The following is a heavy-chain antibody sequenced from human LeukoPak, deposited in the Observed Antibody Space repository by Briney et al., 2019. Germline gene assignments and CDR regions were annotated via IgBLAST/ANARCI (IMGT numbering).Heavy chain of an antibody. CDR2: INWNGGST. CDR1: GFTFDDYG. D-gene: IGHD3-22*01. Sequence: GGSLRLSCAASGFTFDDYGMSWVRQAPGKGLEWVSGINWNGGSTGYADSVKGRFTISRDNAKNSLYLKMNSLRAEDTALYYCARDGIDYDSSGYLDYWGQGTLVTVSS. V-gene: IGHV3-20*04. J-gene: IGHJ4*02. CDR3: ARDGIDYDSSGYLDY.